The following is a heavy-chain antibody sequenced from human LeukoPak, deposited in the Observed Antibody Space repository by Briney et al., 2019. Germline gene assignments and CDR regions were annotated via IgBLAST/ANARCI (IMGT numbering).Heavy chain of an antibody. CDR2: ISGDGGSA. CDR3: AKDYNNHFDP. V-gene: IGHV3-23*01. D-gene: IGHD1-1*01. Sequence: GGSLRLSCAASGFTFTKYAMSWVRQAPGKGLEWVSAISGDGGSAYYGDSVEGRFTISRDNSKNTLWLQMNSLRADDTAVYYCAKDYNNHFDPWGQGTLVTVSS. CDR1: GFTFTKYA. J-gene: IGHJ5*02.